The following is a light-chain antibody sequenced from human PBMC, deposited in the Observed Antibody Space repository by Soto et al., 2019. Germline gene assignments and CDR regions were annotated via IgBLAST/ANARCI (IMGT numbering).Light chain of an antibody. CDR1: TXAVTNGHY. Sequence: QAVVTQEHSLTVSPGGTVTLTCGSSTXAVTNGHYPYWFQQKPGQAPRTLIYDTTNRHSWTPARFSGSLLGGKAALTLSGAQPEDEAEYYCLLSYNGPYVFGTGTKVNLL. CDR2: DTT. CDR3: LLSYNGPYV. V-gene: IGLV7-46*01. J-gene: IGLJ1*01.